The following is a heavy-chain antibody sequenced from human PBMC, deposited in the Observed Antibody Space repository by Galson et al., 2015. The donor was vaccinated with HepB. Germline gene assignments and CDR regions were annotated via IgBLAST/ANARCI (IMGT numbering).Heavy chain of an antibody. J-gene: IGHJ5*02. V-gene: IGHV5-10-1*01. Sequence: QSGAEVKKPGESLRISCKGSGYSFTSYWISWVRQMPGKGLEWMGRIDPSDSYTNYSPSFQGHVTISADKSISTAYLQWSSLKASDTAMYYCARHGCSSTSCYRFDPWGQGTLVTVSA. CDR1: GYSFTSYW. D-gene: IGHD2-2*01. CDR3: ARHGCSSTSCYRFDP. CDR2: IDPSDSYT.